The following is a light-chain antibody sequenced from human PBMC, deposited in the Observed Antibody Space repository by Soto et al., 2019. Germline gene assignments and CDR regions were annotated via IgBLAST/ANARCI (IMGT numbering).Light chain of an antibody. J-gene: IGKJ2*01. CDR2: DAS. CDR1: QSVSTY. V-gene: IGKV3-11*01. CDR3: QQRSNWPPRT. Sequence: EIVLTQSPATLSLSPGEIATLSCRASQSVSTYLAGYQQKPGQAPRLLIYDASNRATGIPGRFSGSGSGTDFTLTISSLEPEDFAVYYCQQRSNWPPRTFGQGTKLEIK.